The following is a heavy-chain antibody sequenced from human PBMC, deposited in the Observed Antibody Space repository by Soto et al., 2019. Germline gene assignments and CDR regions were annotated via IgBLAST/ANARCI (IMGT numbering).Heavy chain of an antibody. CDR3: ARDGYCTNGVCPLGAFDI. J-gene: IGHJ3*02. D-gene: IGHD2-8*01. Sequence: GGSLRLSCAASGFTFSSYAMHWVRQAPGKGLEWVAVISYDGSNKYYADSVKGRFTISRDNSKNTLYLQMNSLRAEDKAVYYCARDGYCTNGVCPLGAFDIWGQGTMVTVSS. CDR1: GFTFSSYA. CDR2: ISYDGSNK. V-gene: IGHV3-30-3*01.